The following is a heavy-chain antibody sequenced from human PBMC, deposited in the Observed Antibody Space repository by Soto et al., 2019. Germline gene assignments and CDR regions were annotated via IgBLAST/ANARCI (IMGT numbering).Heavy chain of an antibody. V-gene: IGHV3-9*01. D-gene: IGHD5-12*01. J-gene: IGHJ5*02. Sequence: GGSLRLSCAASGFTFDNCGMHWVRQAPGKGLEWVSGISWDSGTIGYADSVKGRFIISRDDAKNSLYLQMNSLRGEDTALYYCVQGRYPTMATPLDHWGQGTLVTVSS. CDR2: ISWDSGTI. CDR3: VQGRYPTMATPLDH. CDR1: GFTFDNCG.